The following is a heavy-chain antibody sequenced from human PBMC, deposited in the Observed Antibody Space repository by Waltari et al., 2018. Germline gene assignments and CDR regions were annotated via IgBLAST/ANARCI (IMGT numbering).Heavy chain of an antibody. J-gene: IGHJ6*04. CDR1: GYTFTGYY. CDR2: ISPNSGGT. D-gene: IGHD6-13*01. V-gene: IGHV1-2*02. CDR3: AREALAAGGLDV. Sequence: QVQLVQSGAEVKKPGASVKVSCKASGYTFTGYYMHWVRQAPGQGPEWIGWISPNSGGTNYAQKFQGRVTMTRDTSISTAYMELSRLRSDDTAVYYCAREALAAGGLDVWGKGTTVTVSS.